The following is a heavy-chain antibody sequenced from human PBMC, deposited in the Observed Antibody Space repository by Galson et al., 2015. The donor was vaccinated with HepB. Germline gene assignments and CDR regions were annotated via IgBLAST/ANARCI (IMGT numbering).Heavy chain of an antibody. D-gene: IGHD2-2*01. Sequence: SVKVSCKASGGTFSSYAISWVRQAPGQGLEWMGGIIPILGIANYAQKFQGRVTITADKSTSTAYMELSSLGSEDTAVYYCARGITYGPYCSSTSCYVPIGWGKGTTVTVSS. CDR2: IIPILGIA. V-gene: IGHV1-69*10. CDR3: ARGITYGPYCSSTSCYVPIG. CDR1: GGTFSSYA. J-gene: IGHJ6*04.